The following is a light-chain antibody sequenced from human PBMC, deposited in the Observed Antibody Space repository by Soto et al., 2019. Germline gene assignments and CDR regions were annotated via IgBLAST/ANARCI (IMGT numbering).Light chain of an antibody. J-gene: IGLJ1*01. CDR1: SSDVGGYNY. Sequence: QSVLTQPPSASESPGQSVTISCTGTSSDVGGYNYVSWYQQHPGKAPKLMIYNVYDRPSGISYRFSGSKSGNTASLTISGLQGEDEADYYCSAYTVSRTYVFGTGTKVTVL. CDR2: NVY. V-gene: IGLV2-14*01. CDR3: SAYTVSRTYV.